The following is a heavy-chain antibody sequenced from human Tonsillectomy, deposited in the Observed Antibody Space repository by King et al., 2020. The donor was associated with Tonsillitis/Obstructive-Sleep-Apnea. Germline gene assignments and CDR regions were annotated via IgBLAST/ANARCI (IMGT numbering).Heavy chain of an antibody. Sequence: QLQESGPGLMKPSETLSLTCTVSGGSISSSSYYWGWIRQPPGKGLEWIGSIYYSGSTYYNPSLKSRVTISVDTSKNQLSLKLSSVTAADTAVYYCARLGDYDAFDIWGQGTMVTVSS. D-gene: IGHD2-21*01. CDR2: IYYSGST. V-gene: IGHV4-39*01. CDR1: GGSISSSSYY. J-gene: IGHJ3*02. CDR3: ARLGDYDAFDI.